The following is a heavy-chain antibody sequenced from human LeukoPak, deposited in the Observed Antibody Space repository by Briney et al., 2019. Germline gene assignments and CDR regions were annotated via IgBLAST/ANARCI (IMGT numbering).Heavy chain of an antibody. CDR1: GFTFSSYS. CDR3: ARVLLWFGESPPRYGMDV. Sequence: PGGSLRLSCAASGFTFSSYSMNWVRQAPGKGLEWVSSISSSSSYIYYADSVKGRFTISRDNAKNSLYLQMNSLRAEDTAVYYCARVLLWFGESPPRYGMDVWGQGTTVTVSS. V-gene: IGHV3-21*01. D-gene: IGHD3-10*01. CDR2: ISSSSSYI. J-gene: IGHJ6*02.